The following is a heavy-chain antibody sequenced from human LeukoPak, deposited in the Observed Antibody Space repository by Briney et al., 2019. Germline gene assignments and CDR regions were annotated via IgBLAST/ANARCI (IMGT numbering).Heavy chain of an antibody. CDR2: IIPLLGTP. CDR3: AEDSSMVTRRAPYYYYYLDV. Sequence: GSSVKVSCKASGGTFTNYAISWVRQAPGQGLEWMGGIIPLLGTPNYAQKFQGRVTITADDSTSTAYMELTSLRSEDTAVYYCAEDSSMVTRRAPYYYYYLDVWGQGTTVTVSS. CDR1: GGTFTNYA. J-gene: IGHJ6*02. V-gene: IGHV1-69*01. D-gene: IGHD4-17*01.